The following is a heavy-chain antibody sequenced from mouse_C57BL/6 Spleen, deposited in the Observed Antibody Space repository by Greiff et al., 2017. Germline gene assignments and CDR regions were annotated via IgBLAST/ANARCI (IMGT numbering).Heavy chain of an antibody. J-gene: IGHJ4*01. CDR2: IRLKSDNYAT. CDR1: GFTFSNYW. V-gene: IGHV6-3*01. D-gene: IGHD1-1*01. CDR3: TEINYGFYAMDY. Sequence: EVQRVESGGGLVQPGGSMKLSCVASGFTFSNYWMNWVRQSPEKGLEWVAQIRLKSDNYATHYAESVKGRFTISRDDSKSSVYLQMNNLRAEDTGIYYCTEINYGFYAMDYWGQGTSVTVSS.